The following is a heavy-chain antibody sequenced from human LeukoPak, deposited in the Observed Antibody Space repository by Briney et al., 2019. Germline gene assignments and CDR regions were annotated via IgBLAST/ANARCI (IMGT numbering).Heavy chain of an antibody. D-gene: IGHD6-19*01. CDR2: IYSSGGT. CDR1: GGSMSSYY. Sequence: PSETLSLTCSVSGGSMSSYYWSWIRQSPGKRLEWIGNIYSSGGTNYNPSLKSRVTISIDTSTNQFSLKLTSVTPADAAVYYCARPNQWLVPYFFDSWGQGYMVTVSS. V-gene: IGHV4-59*01. J-gene: IGHJ4*02. CDR3: ARPNQWLVPYFFDS.